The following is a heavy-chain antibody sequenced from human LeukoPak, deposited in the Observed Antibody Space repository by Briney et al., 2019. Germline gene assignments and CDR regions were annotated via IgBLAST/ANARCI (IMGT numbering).Heavy chain of an antibody. Sequence: GASLRLSCAASGFTFSSYAMSWVRQAPGKGLEWVSAISGSGGSTYYADSVKGRFTISRDNSKNTLYLQMNSLGAEDTAVYYCAKDDCSSTSCYYFGEYYFDYWGQGTLVTVSS. CDR2: ISGSGGST. J-gene: IGHJ4*02. V-gene: IGHV3-23*01. D-gene: IGHD2-2*01. CDR3: AKDDCSSTSCYYFGEYYFDY. CDR1: GFTFSSYA.